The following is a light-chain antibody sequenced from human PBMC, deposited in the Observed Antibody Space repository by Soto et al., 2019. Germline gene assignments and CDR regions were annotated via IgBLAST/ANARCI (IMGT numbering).Light chain of an antibody. CDR1: QSVSNTN. J-gene: IGKJ1*01. V-gene: IGKV3-20*01. CDR3: QQYGSAPRT. CDR2: GAS. Sequence: EIVVTQSPGTLSLSPGERATLSCRASQSVSNTNLARYQQKPGQAPRLLIYGASSRATGIPDRFSGRESGPVYTLTISRLEPEDFAVYYCQQYGSAPRTFGQGKKVEI.